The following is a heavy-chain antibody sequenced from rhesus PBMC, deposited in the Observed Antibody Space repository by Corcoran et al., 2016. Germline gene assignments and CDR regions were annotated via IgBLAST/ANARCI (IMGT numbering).Heavy chain of an antibody. D-gene: IGHD4-17*01. CDR3: VRHPEHANFEYRFPV. Sequence: QGQLQESGSGLVKPSETLSLTCSVSGYPLSSGYGWRLIRQFPGKGLEWIGYIGGSGGDTKKNPSLGSRVTISKDTTKNQFSLTLTSVVAADTAVYYCVRHPEHANFEYRFPVWGAGVLVTVSS. CDR1: GYPLSSGYG. J-gene: IGHJ5-1*01. CDR2: IGGSGGDT. V-gene: IGHV4-127*01.